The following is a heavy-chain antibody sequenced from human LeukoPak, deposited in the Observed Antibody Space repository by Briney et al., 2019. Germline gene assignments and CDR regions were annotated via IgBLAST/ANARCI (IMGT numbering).Heavy chain of an antibody. J-gene: IGHJ3*02. CDR2: ISSSSSYI. CDR1: GFTFSSYS. CDR3: ARDGKYYDRAFDI. V-gene: IGHV3-21*01. Sequence: GGSLRLSCAASGFTFSSYSMNWVRQAPGKGLEWVSSISSSSSYIYYADSVKGRFTISRDNAKNSLYLQMNSLRAEDTAVYYCARDGKYYDRAFDIWGQGTMVTVSS. D-gene: IGHD3-22*01.